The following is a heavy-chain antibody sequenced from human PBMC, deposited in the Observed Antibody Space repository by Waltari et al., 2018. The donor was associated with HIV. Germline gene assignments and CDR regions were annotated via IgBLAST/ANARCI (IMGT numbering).Heavy chain of an antibody. D-gene: IGHD3-16*02. Sequence: QVQLVESGGGVVQHGRSLSFFCAACGFTFSKYAMHWVRQAPGKGLEWVAVISFDGSNKYYADSVKGRLTISRDNSKNTLHLQMNSLRAEDTAVYYCVRDRSLKTWGQGTLVTVSS. CDR1: GFTFSKYA. CDR2: ISFDGSNK. J-gene: IGHJ5*02. CDR3: VRDRSLKT. V-gene: IGHV3-30-3*01.